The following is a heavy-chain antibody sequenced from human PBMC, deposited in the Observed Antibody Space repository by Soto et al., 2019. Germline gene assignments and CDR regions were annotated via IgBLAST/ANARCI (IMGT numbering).Heavy chain of an antibody. J-gene: IGHJ4*02. CDR3: ARGVLTYYYDSSGYFYFDY. CDR1: GGTFSSYA. V-gene: IGHV1-69*01. CDR2: IIPIFGTA. D-gene: IGHD3-22*01. Sequence: QVQLVQSGAEVKKPGSSVKVSCKASGGTFSSYAISWVRQAPGQGLEWMGGIIPIFGTANYAQKFQGRVTITADESTSTAYMELSSMRSEDTAVYYCARGVLTYYYDSSGYFYFDYWGQGTLVSVAP.